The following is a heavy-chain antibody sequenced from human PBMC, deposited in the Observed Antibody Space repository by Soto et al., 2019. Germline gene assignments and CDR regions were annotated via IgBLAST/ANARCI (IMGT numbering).Heavy chain of an antibody. CDR2: INPDNGNT. D-gene: IGHD3-3*02. Sequence: ASVKVSCKASGYTFTRSGISWVRQAPGQGLEWLGWINPDNGNTNYAQHLQGRVSLTTDTSTSTAYMDLRSLRSDDTAVYYCARDQGIRFFGIYWIYYYGMDVWGQGTTVTVSS. CDR3: ARDQGIRFFGIYWIYYYGMDV. J-gene: IGHJ6*01. V-gene: IGHV1-18*01. CDR1: GYTFTRSG.